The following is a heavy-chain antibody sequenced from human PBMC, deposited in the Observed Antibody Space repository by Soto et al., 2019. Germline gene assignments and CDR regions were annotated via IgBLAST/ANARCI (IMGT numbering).Heavy chain of an antibody. D-gene: IGHD2-2*01. CDR2: IVVGSGNT. V-gene: IGHV1-58*01. CDR3: AAGGWKYYQRYMDV. CDR1: GFTFTSSA. Sequence: SVKVSCKASGFTFTSSAVQWVRQARGQRLEWIGWIVVGSGNTNYAQKFQERVTITRDMSTSTAYMELSSLGSEDTAVYYCAAGGWKYYQRYMDVWGQGTTVTVSS. J-gene: IGHJ6*02.